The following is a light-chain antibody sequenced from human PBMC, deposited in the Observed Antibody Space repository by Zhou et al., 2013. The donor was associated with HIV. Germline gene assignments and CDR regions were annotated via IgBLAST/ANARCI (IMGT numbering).Light chain of an antibody. Sequence: EIVLTQSPGTLSLSPGDRATLSCRASQSVSSIYLVWYQQKPGQAPRLLIYGASSRATGIPDRFSGSGSGTDFTLTISRLEPEDFAVYYCQQYGSSPYTFGQGTKLEIK. V-gene: IGKV3-20*01. CDR3: QQYGSSPYT. J-gene: IGKJ2*01. CDR2: GAS. CDR1: QSVSSIY.